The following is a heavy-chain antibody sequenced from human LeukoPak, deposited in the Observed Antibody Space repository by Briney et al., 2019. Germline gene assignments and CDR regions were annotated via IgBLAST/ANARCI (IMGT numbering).Heavy chain of an antibody. CDR1: GFTFSSYS. D-gene: IGHD6-6*01. CDR2: ISSSSSYI. CDR3: ASLYSSSATYYYYMDV. J-gene: IGHJ6*03. Sequence: GGSLRLSCAASGFTFSSYSMNWVLQAPGKGLEWVSSISSSSSYIYYADSVKGRFTISRDNAKNSLYLQMNSLRAEDTAVYYCASLYSSSATYYYYMDVWGKGTTVTVSS. V-gene: IGHV3-21*01.